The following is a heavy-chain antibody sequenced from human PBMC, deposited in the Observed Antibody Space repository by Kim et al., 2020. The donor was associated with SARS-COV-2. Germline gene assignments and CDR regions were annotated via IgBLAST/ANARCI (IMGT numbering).Heavy chain of an antibody. CDR2: IIPIFGTA. V-gene: IGHV1-69*13. CDR1: GGTFSSYA. CDR3: ARVYYDSSGYPNWFDP. Sequence: SVKVSCKASGGTFSSYAISWVRQAPGQGLEWMGGIIPIFGTANYAQKFQGRVTITADESTSTAYMELSSLRSEDTAVYYCARVYYDSSGYPNWFDPWGQGTLVTVSS. J-gene: IGHJ5*02. D-gene: IGHD3-22*01.